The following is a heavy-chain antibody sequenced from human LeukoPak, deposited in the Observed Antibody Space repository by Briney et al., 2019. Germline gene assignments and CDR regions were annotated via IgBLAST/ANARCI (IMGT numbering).Heavy chain of an antibody. CDR2: IYYSGST. D-gene: IGHD4-11*01. CDR1: GGSISSSSYY. V-gene: IGHV4-39*01. Sequence: SETLSLTCTVSGGSISSSSYYWGWIRQPPGKGLEWIGSIYYSGSTYYNPSLKSRVTISVDTSKNQFSLKLSSVTAADTAVYYCARHLDYSNLLDYWGQGTLVTVSS. J-gene: IGHJ4*02. CDR3: ARHLDYSNLLDY.